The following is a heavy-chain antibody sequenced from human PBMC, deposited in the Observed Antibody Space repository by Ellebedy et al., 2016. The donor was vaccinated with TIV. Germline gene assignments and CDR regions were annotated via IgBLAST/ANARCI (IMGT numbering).Heavy chain of an antibody. J-gene: IGHJ4*02. CDR1: GGSFSAYW. CDR2: INDRGVT. Sequence: MPSETLSLTCAVNGGSFSAYWWTLIRQPPGKGLEWIGEINDRGVTNYNPSLKSRVTISVATSKRQISLRLRSVTAADTAVYYCARGGYSGHNSWGQGTLVIVSS. V-gene: IGHV4-34*01. CDR3: ARGGYSGHNS. D-gene: IGHD4-11*01.